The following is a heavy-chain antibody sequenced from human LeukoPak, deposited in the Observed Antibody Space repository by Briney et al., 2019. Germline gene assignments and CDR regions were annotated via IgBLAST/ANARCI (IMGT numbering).Heavy chain of an antibody. D-gene: IGHD2-21*01. Sequence: GGSLRLSCAASGFTFSSYAMSWVHQAPGKGLEWVSAISGSGGSTYYADSVKGRFTISRDNSKNTLYLQMNSLRAEDTAVYYCAREGHIVSPAAPPRGAFDIWGQGTMVTVSS. CDR3: AREGHIVSPAAPPRGAFDI. CDR2: ISGSGGST. J-gene: IGHJ3*02. V-gene: IGHV3-23*01. CDR1: GFTFSSYA.